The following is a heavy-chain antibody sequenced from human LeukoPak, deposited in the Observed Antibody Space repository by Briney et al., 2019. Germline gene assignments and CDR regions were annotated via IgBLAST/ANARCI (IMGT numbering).Heavy chain of an antibody. CDR1: GYTFTGYY. V-gene: IGHV1-2*02. D-gene: IGHD3-22*01. CDR3: ARGGWYDSPREAFDI. CDR2: FNPNSGGT. Sequence: GASVKFSCKACGYTFTGYYLHWVRQATGHALVLVGWFNPNSGGTNYAQKFQGRVTMTRDTSISTAYMELSRLRSDDTAVYYCARGGWYDSPREAFDIWGQGTMVTVSS. J-gene: IGHJ3*02.